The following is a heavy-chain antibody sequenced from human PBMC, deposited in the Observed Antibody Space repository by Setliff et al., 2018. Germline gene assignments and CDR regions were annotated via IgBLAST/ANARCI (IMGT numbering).Heavy chain of an antibody. CDR3: ASARRKVGFDS. Sequence: PGGSLRLSCAASGFTFRTYWMHWVRQAPGKGLVWVSRIISDGSYTNYADAVKGRFTISRDNTKNTLYLHMDSLRVDDTAVYYCASARRKVGFDSWGQGTLGTVSS. CDR1: GFTFRTYW. J-gene: IGHJ5*01. D-gene: IGHD6-6*01. V-gene: IGHV3-74*01. CDR2: IISDGSYT.